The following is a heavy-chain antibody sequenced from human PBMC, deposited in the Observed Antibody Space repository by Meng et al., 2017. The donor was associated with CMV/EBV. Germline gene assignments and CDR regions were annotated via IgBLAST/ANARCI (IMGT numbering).Heavy chain of an antibody. CDR2: ISWNSGSI. J-gene: IGHJ6*02. V-gene: IGHV3-9*01. CDR3: GKYLHRSTSCYNCYYYYGMDV. D-gene: IGHD2-2*02. Sequence: SLKISCAASGFTFDYYAMHWVRQAPGKGLEWVAGISWNSGSIGYADSVKGRFTIPRDNAKNSLYLQMNSLRAEDTALYYCGKYLHRSTSCYNCYYYYGMDVWGQGTTVTVSS. CDR1: GFTFDYYA.